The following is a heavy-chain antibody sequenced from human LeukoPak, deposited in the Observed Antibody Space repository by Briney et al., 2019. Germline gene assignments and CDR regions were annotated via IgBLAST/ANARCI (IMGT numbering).Heavy chain of an antibody. CDR3: VRVVVVTAMGGWFDP. CDR2: ISSSGSTI. J-gene: IGHJ5*02. CDR1: GFTFSDYY. D-gene: IGHD2-21*02. Sequence: PGGSLRLSCAASGFTFSDYYMSWIRQAPGKGLEWVSYISSSGSTIYYADSVKGRFTISRDNAKNSLYLQMNSLRAEDTAVYYCVRVVVVTAMGGWFDPWGQGTLVTVSS. V-gene: IGHV3-11*01.